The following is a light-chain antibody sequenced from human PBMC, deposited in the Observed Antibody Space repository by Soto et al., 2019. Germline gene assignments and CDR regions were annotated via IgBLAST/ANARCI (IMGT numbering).Light chain of an antibody. V-gene: IGLV2-8*01. CDR2: EVS. J-gene: IGLJ2*01. CDR3: SSYAGSNNFGRV. CDR1: SSDVGGYNY. Sequence: QSALTQPPSASGSPGQSVTISCTGTSSDVGGYNYVSWYQQHPGKAPKLTIYEVSKRPSGVPDRFSGSKSGNTASLTVSGLQAEDEADYYCSSYAGSNNFGRVFGGGTKVTVL.